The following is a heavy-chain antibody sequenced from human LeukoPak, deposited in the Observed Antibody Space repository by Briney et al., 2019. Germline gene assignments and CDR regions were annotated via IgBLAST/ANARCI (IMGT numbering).Heavy chain of an antibody. CDR2: TYYRSKWYI. CDR1: GDSVSSNIAA. CDR3: TRDQDGMDV. Sequence: SQTLSLTFAISGDSVSSNIAAWNWIRQSPSRGLEWLGRTYYRSKWYIDYAVSVKSRATINPDTSKYQFSLQLSSVTPEDTAVYYCTRDQDGMDVWGQGTTVTVSS. V-gene: IGHV6-1*01. J-gene: IGHJ6*02.